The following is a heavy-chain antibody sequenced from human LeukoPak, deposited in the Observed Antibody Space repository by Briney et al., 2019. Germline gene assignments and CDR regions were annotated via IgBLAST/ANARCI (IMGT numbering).Heavy chain of an antibody. CDR3: ARGLRHNWFDP. CDR1: VVSMNGYY. J-gene: IGHJ5*02. Sequence: PSETLSLTCSVSVVSMNGYYWSWIRQPAGKGLEWIGRIYTSGSTNYNPSLKSRVTISVDTSKNQFSLKLSSVTAADTAVYYCARGLRHNWFDPWGQGTLVTVSS. CDR2: IYTSGST. D-gene: IGHD5/OR15-5a*01. V-gene: IGHV4-4*07.